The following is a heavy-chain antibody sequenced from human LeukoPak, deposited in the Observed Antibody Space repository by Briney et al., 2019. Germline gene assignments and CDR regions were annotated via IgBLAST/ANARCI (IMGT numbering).Heavy chain of an antibody. J-gene: IGHJ5*02. CDR1: GYTFTGYY. V-gene: IGHV1-69*05. CDR3: ARGGEYGSGSYYNH. D-gene: IGHD3-10*01. CDR2: IIPIFGTA. Sequence: GASVKVSCKASGYTFTGYYMHWVRQAPGQGLEWMGRIIPIFGTANYAQKFQGRVTITTDESTSTAYTELSSLRSEDTAVYYCARGGEYGSGSYYNHWGQGTLVTVSS.